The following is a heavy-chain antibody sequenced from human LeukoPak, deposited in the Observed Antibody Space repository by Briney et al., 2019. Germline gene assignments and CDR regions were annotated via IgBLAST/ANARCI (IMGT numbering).Heavy chain of an antibody. CDR2: ISGSGGST. D-gene: IGHD3-22*01. CDR3: ARESRESKLANYFYDSSGFSNIDY. V-gene: IGHV3-23*01. Sequence: GGSLRLSCAASGFTFSSYAMSWVRQAPGKGLEWVSVISGSGGSTYYADSVKGRFTISRDNSKSTLYLQVSSLTAEDTAVYYCARESRESKLANYFYDSSGFSNIDYWGQGTLVTVSS. J-gene: IGHJ4*02. CDR1: GFTFSSYA.